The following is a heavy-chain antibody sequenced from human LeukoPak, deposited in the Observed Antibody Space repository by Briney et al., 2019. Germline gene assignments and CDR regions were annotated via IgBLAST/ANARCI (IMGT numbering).Heavy chain of an antibody. J-gene: IGHJ3*02. V-gene: IGHV1-69*13. D-gene: IGHD5-18*01. CDR1: GYTFTSYG. CDR3: ARDGDTAMVSFYDI. Sequence: GASVKVSCKASGYTFTSYGTSWVRQAPGQGLEWMGGIIPMFGTPNYAQKFQGRVTITADESTNTAYMELSSLTYEDTAMYYCARDGDTAMVSFYDIWGQGTKVTVSS. CDR2: IIPMFGTP.